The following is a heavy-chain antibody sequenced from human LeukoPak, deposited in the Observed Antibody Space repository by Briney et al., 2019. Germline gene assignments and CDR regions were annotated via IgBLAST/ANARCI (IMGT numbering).Heavy chain of an antibody. CDR1: GFTFSSYA. D-gene: IGHD2-15*01. CDR3: AKQKLAVIVSQGFDV. Sequence: PGGSLRLSCQFSGFTFSSYAMIWVRQAPGKGLEGISGISNDGVRTFYAEAVKGRFTISRDNSKNTLHLQMNSLRVEDTAIYYCAKQKLAVIVSQGFDVWGQGTMVTVSS. J-gene: IGHJ3*01. V-gene: IGHV3-23*01. CDR2: ISNDGVRT.